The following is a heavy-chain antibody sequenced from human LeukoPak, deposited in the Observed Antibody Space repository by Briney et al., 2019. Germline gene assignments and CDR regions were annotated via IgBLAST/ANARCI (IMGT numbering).Heavy chain of an antibody. CDR1: GFTFSTYA. J-gene: IGHJ4*02. Sequence: PGGPLRLSCAASGFTFSTYAMTWVRQAPGKGLEWVSSITGSGGSTYYADSVKGRFTISRDNSENTVFLQMDSLRAEDTAGYYCARCRPDSSGSADYWGQGTLVNVSP. CDR2: ITGSGGST. CDR3: ARCRPDSSGSADY. V-gene: IGHV3-23*01. D-gene: IGHD6-19*01.